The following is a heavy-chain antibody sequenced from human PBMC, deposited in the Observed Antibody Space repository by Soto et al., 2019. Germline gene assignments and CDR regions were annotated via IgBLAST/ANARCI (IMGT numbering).Heavy chain of an antibody. D-gene: IGHD3-3*01. CDR3: ARVPPSDFWSGYYFQAFDI. V-gene: IGHV1-18*01. CDR2: ISAYNGNT. CDR1: GYTFTSYG. J-gene: IGHJ3*02. Sequence: QVQLVQSGAEVKKPGASVKVSCKASGYTFTSYGISWVRQAPGQGLEWMGWISAYNGNTNYAQKLQARVTMTTVTSTITAYMELRSLRSDDTAVYYCARVPPSDFWSGYYFQAFDIWGQGTMVTVSS.